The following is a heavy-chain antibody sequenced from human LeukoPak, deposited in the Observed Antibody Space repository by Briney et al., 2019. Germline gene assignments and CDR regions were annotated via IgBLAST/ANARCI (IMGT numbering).Heavy chain of an antibody. CDR2: INPNSGGT. CDR3: ARDPVGAAVAFDI. CDR1: GYTFTAYY. Sequence: GASVKVSCKASGYTFTAYYMHWVRQAPGQGLEWMGWINPNSGGTNSAQKFQGRVTMTRDTSISTAYMELSRLRSDDTAVYYCARDPVGAAVAFDIWGQGTMVTVSS. D-gene: IGHD1-26*01. J-gene: IGHJ3*02. V-gene: IGHV1-2*02.